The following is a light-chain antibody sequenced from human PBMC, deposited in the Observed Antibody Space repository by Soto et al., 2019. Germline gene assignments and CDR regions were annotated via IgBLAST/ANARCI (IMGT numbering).Light chain of an antibody. Sequence: ETLMTQSPATLSVSPGERATLSCRASQSVSDYLAWYQQKPGQAPRLLISDASTRATGIPARFSGSGSGTEFTLTISSLQSEDFALYYCQQRSNWPTFGQGTKV. J-gene: IGKJ1*01. V-gene: IGKV3-15*01. CDR1: QSVSDY. CDR2: DAS. CDR3: QQRSNWPT.